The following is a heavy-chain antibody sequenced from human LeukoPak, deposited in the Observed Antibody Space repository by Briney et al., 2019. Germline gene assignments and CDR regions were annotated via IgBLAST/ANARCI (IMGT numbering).Heavy chain of an antibody. V-gene: IGHV1-69*04. J-gene: IGHJ4*02. Sequence: SVTVSCKASGGTFSSYAISWVRQAPGQGLEWMGRIIPILGIANYAQKFQGRVTITADKSTSTAYMELSSLRSEDTAVYYCARGLSGSYTKYYFDYWGQGTLVTVSS. CDR1: GGTFSSYA. CDR2: IIPILGIA. D-gene: IGHD1-26*01. CDR3: ARGLSGSYTKYYFDY.